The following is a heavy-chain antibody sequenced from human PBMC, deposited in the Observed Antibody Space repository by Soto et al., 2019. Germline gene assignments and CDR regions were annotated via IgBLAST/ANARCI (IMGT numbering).Heavy chain of an antibody. J-gene: IGHJ6*02. CDR1: GFTFNNYG. V-gene: IGHV3-33*01. CDR2: IWNDGSNS. CDR3: ARRQIPPPTRGAANARGAMDV. D-gene: IGHD6-13*01. Sequence: QVQLVDSGGGVVQHGRSLRLSCAASGFTFNNYGMHWVRQAPGKGLEWLAVIWNDGSNSSYANSVKGRFTISRDNSKNTLYLQMSSLRAEDTGVYYCARRQIPPPTRGAANARGAMDVWGQGTTVTVSS.